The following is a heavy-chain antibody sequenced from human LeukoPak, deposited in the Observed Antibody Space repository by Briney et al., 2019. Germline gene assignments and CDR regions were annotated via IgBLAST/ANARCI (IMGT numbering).Heavy chain of an antibody. CDR3: ARDSESGWSDY. J-gene: IGHJ4*02. CDR1: GFTFSSYE. V-gene: IGHV3-48*03. Sequence: GGSLRLSCAASGFTFSSYEMNWVRQAPGKGLEWVSYISSSGSTIYYADSVKGRFTISRDNAKNSLYLQMNSLRAQDTAVYYCARDSESGWSDYWGQGTLVTVSS. CDR2: ISSSGSTI. D-gene: IGHD6-19*01.